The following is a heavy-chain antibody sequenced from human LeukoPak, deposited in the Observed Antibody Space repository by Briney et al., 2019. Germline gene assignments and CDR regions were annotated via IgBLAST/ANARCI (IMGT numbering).Heavy chain of an antibody. V-gene: IGHV3-21*01. Sequence: GGSLRLSCAASGFTFSSYSMNWVRQAPGKGLEWVSSISSSSSYIYYADSVKGRFTISRDNAKNSLYLQMNSLRAKDTAVYYCAKDDFGVAPFDYWGQGTLVTVSS. J-gene: IGHJ4*02. CDR2: ISSSSSYI. CDR3: AKDDFGVAPFDY. D-gene: IGHD3-3*01. CDR1: GFTFSSYS.